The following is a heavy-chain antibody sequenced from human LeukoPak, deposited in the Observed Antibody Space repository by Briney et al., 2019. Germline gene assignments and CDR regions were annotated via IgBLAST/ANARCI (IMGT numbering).Heavy chain of an antibody. V-gene: IGHV5-10-1*01. J-gene: IGHJ2*01. CDR2: IDPSDSYT. CDR1: GYSFTSYW. CDR3: ARHKISGWYFDL. Sequence: GESLKISCKGSGYSFTSYWISWVREIPGKGLEWVGRIDPSDSYTNYSPSFQGHVTISADKSISTAYLQWSSLKASDTAMYYCARHKISGWYFDLWGRGTLVTVSS.